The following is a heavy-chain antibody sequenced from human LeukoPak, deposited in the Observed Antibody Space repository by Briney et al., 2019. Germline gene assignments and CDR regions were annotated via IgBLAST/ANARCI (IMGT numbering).Heavy chain of an antibody. D-gene: IGHD3-10*01. Sequence: PGGSLRLSCAASGFTFSSYAMSWVRQAPGKGLEWVSAISGSGGSTYYADSVKGRFTISRDNSKNTLYLQMNSLRAEDTAVYYCAKDNPPYGSGRRGRPWYAFDIWGQGTMVTVSS. CDR1: GFTFSSYA. CDR3: AKDNPPYGSGRRGRPWYAFDI. J-gene: IGHJ3*02. CDR2: ISGSGGST. V-gene: IGHV3-23*01.